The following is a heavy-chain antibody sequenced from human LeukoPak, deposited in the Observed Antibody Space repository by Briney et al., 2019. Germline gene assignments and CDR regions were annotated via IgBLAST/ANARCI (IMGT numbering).Heavy chain of an antibody. D-gene: IGHD6-13*01. Sequence: SVKVPCKASGGTFSSYAISWVRQAPGQGLEWMGGIIPIFGTANYAQKFQGRVTITADESTSTAYMELSSLRSEDTAVYYCAREGSIAAAGLDPPDNVRAPGTYYYYGMDVWGQGTTVTVSS. V-gene: IGHV1-69*13. CDR3: AREGSIAAAGLDPPDNVRAPGTYYYYGMDV. J-gene: IGHJ6*02. CDR1: GGTFSSYA. CDR2: IIPIFGTA.